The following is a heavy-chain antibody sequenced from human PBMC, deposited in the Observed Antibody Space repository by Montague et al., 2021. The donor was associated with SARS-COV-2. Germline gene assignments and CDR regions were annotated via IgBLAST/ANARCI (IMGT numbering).Heavy chain of an antibody. D-gene: IGHD3-10*01. Sequence: NEYALSVKSRITITPDTSNNQLSLQLTSVTPEDTAVYYCTRAVWGVKDYWGQGSLVTVSA. J-gene: IGHJ4*02. V-gene: IGHV6-1*01. CDR2: N. CDR3: TRAVWGVKDY.